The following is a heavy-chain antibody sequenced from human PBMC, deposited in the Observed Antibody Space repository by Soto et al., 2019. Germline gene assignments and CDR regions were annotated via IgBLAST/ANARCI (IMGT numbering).Heavy chain of an antibody. V-gene: IGHV4-39*01. Sequence: PSETLSLTCSVSGYSVSSSDYYWAWIRRPPGKGLEWIGSMLYSGLTYYNPSRKSRVTLSLDTSTNQFSVRLNSVTASDTAVYYCAPLSVSLSGPYGIHVWGQGTTVTVSS. CDR3: APLSVSLSGPYGIHV. CDR2: MLYSGLT. CDR1: GYSVSSSDYY. D-gene: IGHD2-15*01. J-gene: IGHJ6*02.